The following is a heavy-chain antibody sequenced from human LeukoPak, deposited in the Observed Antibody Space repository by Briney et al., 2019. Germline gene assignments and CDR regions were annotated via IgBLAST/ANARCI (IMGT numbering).Heavy chain of an antibody. CDR1: GGSISSYY. CDR2: IYYSGST. D-gene: IGHD3-16*02. J-gene: IGHJ6*03. V-gene: IGHV4-59*01. Sequence: SETLSLTCTVSGGSISSYYWSWIRQPPGKGLEWLGYIYYSGSTNYNPSLKSRVTISVDTSKNQFSLKLSSVTAADTAVYYCARNYDYVWGSYRTYYMDVWGKGTTVTISS. CDR3: ARNYDYVWGSYRTYYMDV.